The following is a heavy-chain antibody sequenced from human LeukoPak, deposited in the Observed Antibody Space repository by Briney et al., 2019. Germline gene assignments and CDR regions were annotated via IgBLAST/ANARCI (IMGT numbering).Heavy chain of an antibody. CDR2: MSATGGTT. Sequence: AMSATGGTTYYADSVKGRFTISRDNSKNTLYLQMNSLRAEDTAVYYCAKVHGTLYYYYYYMDVWGKGTTVTISS. J-gene: IGHJ6*03. V-gene: IGHV3-23*01. CDR3: AKVHGTLYYYYYYMDV. D-gene: IGHD3-10*01.